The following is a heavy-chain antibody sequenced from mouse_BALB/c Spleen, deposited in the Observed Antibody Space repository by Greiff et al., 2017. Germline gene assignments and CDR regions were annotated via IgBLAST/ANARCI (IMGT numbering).Heavy chain of an antibody. Sequence: VMLVESGPGLVAPSQSLSITCTVSGFSLTNSGVHWVRQSPGKGLEWLGVIWGDGSTNYNSAFKSRLSISKDNSKSQVFLKMNSLQTDDTARYYCAKPIYYGPMDYWGQGTSVTVSS. CDR1: GFSLTNSG. J-gene: IGHJ4*01. D-gene: IGHD2-1*01. V-gene: IGHV2-6-6*01. CDR3: AKPIYYGPMDY. CDR2: IWGDGST.